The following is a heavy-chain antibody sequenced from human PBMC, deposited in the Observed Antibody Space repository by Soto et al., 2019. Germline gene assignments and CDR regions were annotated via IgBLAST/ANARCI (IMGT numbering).Heavy chain of an antibody. J-gene: IGHJ4*02. CDR2: IFYSGSS. CDR3: ARHVAAYYDSSGPYVPWDY. Sequence: PSETLSLTCTVSGGSISSSYWSWIRQPPGKGLEWIGYIFYSGSSNYNPSLKSRVTISVDTPKNQFSLKLSPVTAADTAVYHCARHVAAYYDSSGPYVPWDYWGQGTLVTVSS. CDR1: GGSISSSY. D-gene: IGHD3-22*01. V-gene: IGHV4-59*08.